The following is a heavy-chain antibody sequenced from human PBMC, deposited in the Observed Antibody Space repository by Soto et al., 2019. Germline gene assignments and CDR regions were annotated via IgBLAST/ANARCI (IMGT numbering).Heavy chain of an antibody. D-gene: IGHD4-17*01. Sequence: QVQLVQSGAEVKKPGSSVKVSCKASGGTFSSYTISWVRQAPGQGLEWMGRIIPILGIANYAQKFQGRVTITADKSTSTAYMELSSLRSEDTAVYYCARDPGDYGDVRGNYYYYYGMDVWGQGTTVTVSS. V-gene: IGHV1-69*08. J-gene: IGHJ6*02. CDR3: ARDPGDYGDVRGNYYYYYGMDV. CDR2: IIPILGIA. CDR1: GGTFSSYT.